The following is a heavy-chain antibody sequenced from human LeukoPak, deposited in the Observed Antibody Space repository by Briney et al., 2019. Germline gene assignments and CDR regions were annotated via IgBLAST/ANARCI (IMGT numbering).Heavy chain of an antibody. CDR3: ARATFYFYMDV. CDR2: IYYGGNT. V-gene: IGHV4-59*07. Sequence: SDTLSLTCTVAGGYITTYYWIWIRQTPGKGLEWIGYIYYGGNTNYNPSLNSRVTISVDTSKSQISLNLSSVTAADTATYYCARATFYFYMDVWGKGTTVIVSS. J-gene: IGHJ6*03. CDR1: GGYITTYY.